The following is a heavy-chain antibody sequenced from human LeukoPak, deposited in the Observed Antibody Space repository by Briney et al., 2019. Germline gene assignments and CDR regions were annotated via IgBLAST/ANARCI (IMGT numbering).Heavy chain of an antibody. D-gene: IGHD1-26*01. CDR3: VVGASYYFDY. CDR2: MNPNSGNT. Sequence: GASVKVSCKASGYTFTSYDINWVRQATGQGLEWMGWMNPNSGNTGYAQKFQGRVTMTRNTSISTAYMELRSLRSDDTAVYYCVVGASYYFDYWGQGTLVTVSS. V-gene: IGHV1-8*01. CDR1: GYTFTSYD. J-gene: IGHJ4*02.